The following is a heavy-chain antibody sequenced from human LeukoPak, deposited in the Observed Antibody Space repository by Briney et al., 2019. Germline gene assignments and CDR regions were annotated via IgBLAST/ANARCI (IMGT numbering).Heavy chain of an antibody. V-gene: IGHV4-4*07. D-gene: IGHD3-3*01. CDR1: GGSISSYY. CDR2: IYSTGST. CDR3: ASMTIYNWFDP. J-gene: IGHJ5*02. Sequence: SETLSLTCTVSGGSISSYYWSWIRQPAGKGLEWIGRIYSTGSTNYNPSLKSRVTMSVDTSKNQFSLKLSSVTAADTAVYYCASMTIYNWFDPWGQGTLVTVSS.